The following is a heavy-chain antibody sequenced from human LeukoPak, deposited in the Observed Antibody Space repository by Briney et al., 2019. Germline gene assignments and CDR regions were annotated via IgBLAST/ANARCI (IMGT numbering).Heavy chain of an antibody. D-gene: IGHD2-2*01. CDR2: ISGSGGST. J-gene: IGHJ6*02. Sequence: PGGSLRLSCAASGFTFSSYAMSWVRQAPGKGLEWVSAISGSGGSTYYADSVKGRFTISRDNSKNTLYPQMNSLRAEDTAVYYCAREIDLGYCSSTSCSPYYYGMDVWGQGTTVTVSS. CDR1: GFTFSSYA. V-gene: IGHV3-23*01. CDR3: AREIDLGYCSSTSCSPYYYGMDV.